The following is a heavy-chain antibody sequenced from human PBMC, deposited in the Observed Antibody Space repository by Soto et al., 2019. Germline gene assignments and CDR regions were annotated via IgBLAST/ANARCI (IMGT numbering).Heavy chain of an antibody. Sequence: ASVKVSCKASGYAFTSYYMHWVRQAPGQGLEWMGIINPSGGSTSYAQKFQGRVTMTRDTSTSTVYMELSSLRSEDTAVYYCARDRTITGTSNEFDYWGQGTLVTVSS. CDR3: ARDRTITGTSNEFDY. CDR2: INPSGGST. J-gene: IGHJ4*02. CDR1: GYAFTSYY. V-gene: IGHV1-46*01. D-gene: IGHD1-7*01.